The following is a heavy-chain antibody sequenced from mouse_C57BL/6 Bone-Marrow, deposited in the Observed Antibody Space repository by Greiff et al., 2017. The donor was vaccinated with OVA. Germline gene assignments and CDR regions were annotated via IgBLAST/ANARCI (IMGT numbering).Heavy chain of an antibody. J-gene: IGHJ1*03. D-gene: IGHD1-1*01. V-gene: IGHV1-5*01. Sequence: VQLQQSGTVLARPGASVKMSCKTSGYTFTSYWMHWVKQRPGQGLEWIGAIYPGNSDTSYNQKFKGKAKLTAVTSASTAYMELSSLTNEDSAVYYCTRSRMSRGYFDVWGTGTMVTVSS. CDR3: TRSRMSRGYFDV. CDR1: GYTFTSYW. CDR2: IYPGNSDT.